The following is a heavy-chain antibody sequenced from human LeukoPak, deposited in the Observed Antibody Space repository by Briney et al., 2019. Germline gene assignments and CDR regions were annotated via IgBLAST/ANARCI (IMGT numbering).Heavy chain of an antibody. J-gene: IGHJ3*02. Sequence: PGGSLRLSCAASGFTFSSYAMSWVRQAPGKGLEWVANIKQDGGEKNYVDSVKGRFTISRDNAKNSLYLQMNSLRVEDMAVYYCARDHLREGATGASEIWGQGTMVTVSS. CDR3: ARDHLREGATGASEI. CDR1: GFTFSSYA. CDR2: IKQDGGEK. V-gene: IGHV3-7*05. D-gene: IGHD1-26*01.